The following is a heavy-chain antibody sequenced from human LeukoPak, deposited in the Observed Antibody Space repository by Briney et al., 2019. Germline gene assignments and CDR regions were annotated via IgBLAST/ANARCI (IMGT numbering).Heavy chain of an antibody. Sequence: EASVKVSCKASGYTFTSYDINWVRQATGQGLEWMGGIIPIFGTANYAQKFQGRVTITADESTSTAYMELSSLRSEDTAVYYCARSMVRGVILSYYMDVWGKGTTVTISS. J-gene: IGHJ6*03. D-gene: IGHD3-10*01. CDR3: ARSMVRGVILSYYMDV. V-gene: IGHV1-69*13. CDR1: GYTFTSYD. CDR2: IIPIFGTA.